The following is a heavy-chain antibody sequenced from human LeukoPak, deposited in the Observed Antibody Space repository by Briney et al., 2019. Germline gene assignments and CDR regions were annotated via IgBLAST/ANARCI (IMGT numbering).Heavy chain of an antibody. CDR1: GYTFTSYG. J-gene: IGHJ4*02. D-gene: IGHD2-21*01. CDR2: FDPEDGET. V-gene: IGHV1-24*01. Sequence: GASVKVSCKASGYTFTSYGISWVRQAPGKGLEWMGGFDPEDGETIYAQKFQGRVTMTEDTSTDTAYMELSSLRSEDTAVYYCATEGDWGSFDYWGQGTLVTVSS. CDR3: ATEGDWGSFDY.